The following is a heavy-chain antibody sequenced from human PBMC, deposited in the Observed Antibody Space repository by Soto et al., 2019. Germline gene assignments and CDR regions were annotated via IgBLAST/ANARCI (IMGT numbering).Heavy chain of an antibody. CDR1: VGSISSSSYY. Sequence: SETLSLTCTVSVGSISSSSYYWSWIRQPPGKGLEWIGYIYYSGSTNYNPSLKSRVTISVDTSKNQFSLKLSSVTAADTAVYYCAREGYSKLHYYYYYYMDVWGKGTTVTVSS. CDR3: AREGYSKLHYYYYYYMDV. V-gene: IGHV4-61*01. CDR2: IYYSGST. D-gene: IGHD4-4*01. J-gene: IGHJ6*03.